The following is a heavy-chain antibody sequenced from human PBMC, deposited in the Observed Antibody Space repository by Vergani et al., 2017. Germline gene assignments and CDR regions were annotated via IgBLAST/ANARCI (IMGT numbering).Heavy chain of an antibody. J-gene: IGHJ6*03. V-gene: IGHV4-34*01. D-gene: IGHD4-11*01. Sequence: QVQLQQWGGGLLKPSETLSLTCVVNDGSFTSYHWTWIRQSPGEGLEWVGDIDHTGRPDYNPSLKSRLTMSVDKSRNQFSLTLNSVTATDTAIYFCARVNTETNGHLYYYYYMDVWGQGTAVTVS. CDR1: DGSFTSYH. CDR3: ARVNTETNGHLYYYYYMDV. CDR2: IDHTGRP.